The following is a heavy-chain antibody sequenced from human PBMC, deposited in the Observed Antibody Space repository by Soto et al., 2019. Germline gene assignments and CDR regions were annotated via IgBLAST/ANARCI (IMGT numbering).Heavy chain of an antibody. Sequence: SETLSLTCSVSDDSINSDKYYWGWIRQPPGKGLEWIGSIYYRGNAYYNTSLQTRVTISLDKSKNQFSLKLNSVTAADSAVYFCARLEGLATISYYFDFWGPGALVTVSS. CDR2: IYYRGNA. CDR3: ARLEGLATISYYFDF. J-gene: IGHJ4*02. V-gene: IGHV4-39*01. CDR1: DDSINSDKYY. D-gene: IGHD3-9*01.